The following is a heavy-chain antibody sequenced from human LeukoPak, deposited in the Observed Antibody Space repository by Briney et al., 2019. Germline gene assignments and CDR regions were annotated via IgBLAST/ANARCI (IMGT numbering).Heavy chain of an antibody. CDR1: GFTFNNYG. Sequence: GGSLRLSCAASGFTFNNYGMHWVRQARGEGLERVAVISYDGRNKHYPDSVKGRFTISRDISTDTPWLQVDSLRTVDTAVYYCAKGPLRGTAAAIDYWGQGTLVTVSS. D-gene: IGHD2-2*01. J-gene: IGHJ4*02. CDR3: AKGPLRGTAAAIDY. V-gene: IGHV3-30*18. CDR2: ISYDGRNK.